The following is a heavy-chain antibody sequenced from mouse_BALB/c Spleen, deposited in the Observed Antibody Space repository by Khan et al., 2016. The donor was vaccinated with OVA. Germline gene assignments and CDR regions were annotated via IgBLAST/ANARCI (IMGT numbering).Heavy chain of an antibody. V-gene: IGHV3-2*02. Sequence: EVQLVESGPGLVKPSQSLSLTFTVTGYSITSNYAWNWIRQFPGNKLEWMGYISYSGSTTYNPSLKSRISITRDTSKNQFFLQLKSVTTEDTATYYCARGNYYGYYFDYWGQGTSLTVSS. CDR1: GYSITSNYA. D-gene: IGHD1-1*01. J-gene: IGHJ2*02. CDR3: ARGNYYGYYFDY. CDR2: ISYSGST.